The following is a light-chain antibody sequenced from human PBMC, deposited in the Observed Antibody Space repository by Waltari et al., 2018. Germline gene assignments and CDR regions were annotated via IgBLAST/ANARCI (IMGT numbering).Light chain of an antibody. J-gene: IGLJ1*01. V-gene: IGLV1-44*01. CDR2: KNN. CDR3: SAWDDSLHGHV. CDR1: SSNVGGSF. Sequence: QSVLTQPPSMSAPPGPRVPIPSSVISSNVGGSFLTVYQYVPGTAPTLLIYKNNDRPSGVPDRFSASKSGSSASLAIRGLQSDDESDYYCSAWDDSLHGHVFGTGTRLSVL.